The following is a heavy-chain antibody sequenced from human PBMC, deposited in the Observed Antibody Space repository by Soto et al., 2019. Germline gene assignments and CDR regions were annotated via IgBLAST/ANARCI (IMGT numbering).Heavy chain of an antibody. D-gene: IGHD1-20*01. CDR3: GGHWYNY. CDR2: IHIPGGRA. V-gene: IGHV3-23*01. J-gene: IGHJ4*02. CDR1: GFPFTTSA. Sequence: GGSLRPSCAASGFPFTTSAIGWVRQDPGKGLEWISLIHIPGGRATYADSVRGRFTISIDNSENTVFLQMNSLRAEDTAIYYCGGHWYNYWGQGTLVTVSS.